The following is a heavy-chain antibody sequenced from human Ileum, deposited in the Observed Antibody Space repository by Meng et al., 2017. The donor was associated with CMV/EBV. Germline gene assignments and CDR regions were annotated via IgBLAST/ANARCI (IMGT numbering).Heavy chain of an antibody. CDR2: VYYNDNA. J-gene: IGHJ4*02. CDR3: ARRRVVGGFFDY. D-gene: IGHD2-15*01. Sequence: VSGGSISSANYYWGWIRQPPGKGLEWIGNVYYNDNAYYNPSLKSRVTISVDTSKNQFSLKLGSVTAADTALYYCARRRVVGGFFDYWGQGSLVTVSS. V-gene: IGHV4-39*01. CDR1: GGSISSANYY.